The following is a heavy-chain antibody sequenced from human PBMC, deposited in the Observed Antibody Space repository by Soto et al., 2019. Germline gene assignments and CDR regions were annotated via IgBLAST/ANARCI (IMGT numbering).Heavy chain of an antibody. CDR2: IYWDDDK. V-gene: IGHV2-5*02. CDR3: APFPVAGPPSGQSDY. J-gene: IGHJ4*02. CDR1: GFSLSTSGVG. Sequence: SGPTLVNPTQTLTLTCTFSGFSLSTSGVGVGWIRQPPGKALEWLALIYWDDDKRYSPSLKSRLTITKDTSKNQVVLTMTNMDPGDTAIYFFAPFPVAGPPSGQSDYWGKGTLVTVSS. D-gene: IGHD6-19*01.